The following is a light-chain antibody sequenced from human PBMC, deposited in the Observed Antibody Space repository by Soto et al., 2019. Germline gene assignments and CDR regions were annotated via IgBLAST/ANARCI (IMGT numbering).Light chain of an antibody. Sequence: QSVLTQPPSASGSPGQSVTISCTGTISDVGTHGYVSWYQQHAGKAPKLVIYDVTKRPSGVPDRFSGSKSGNTASLTVSGLQAEDEADYYCMCYAGGNNGVFGGGTKLTVL. J-gene: IGLJ3*02. CDR1: ISDVGTHGY. CDR3: MCYAGGNNGV. CDR2: DVT. V-gene: IGLV2-8*01.